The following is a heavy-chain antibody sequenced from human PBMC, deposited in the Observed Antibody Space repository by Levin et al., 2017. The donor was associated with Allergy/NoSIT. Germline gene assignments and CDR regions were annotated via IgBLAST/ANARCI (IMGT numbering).Heavy chain of an antibody. V-gene: IGHV1-8*01. CDR2: MNPNSGNT. J-gene: IGHJ6*02. CDR3: ARKFILEKNYYYGMDV. Sequence: ASVKVSCKASGYTFTSYDINWVRQATGQGLEWMGWMNPNSGNTGYAQKFQGRVTMTRNTSMSTAYMELSSLRSEDTAVYYCARKFILEKNYYYGMDVWGQGTTVTVSS. CDR1: GYTFTSYD. D-gene: IGHD3-3*01.